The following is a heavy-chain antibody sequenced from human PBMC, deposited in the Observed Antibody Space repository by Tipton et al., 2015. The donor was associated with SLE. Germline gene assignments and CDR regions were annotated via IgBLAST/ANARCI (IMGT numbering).Heavy chain of an antibody. CDR3: ARDFTIWSGYSVDY. Sequence: QLVQSGAEVKTPGASVKVSCKASGYTFTDYYMNWVRQAPGQGLEWMGRINPNSGGTNYAQKFQGRVTMTRDTSISTAYMELSRLRSDDTAVYYCARDFTIWSGYSVDYWGQGTLVTVSS. CDR1: GYTFTDYY. J-gene: IGHJ4*02. CDR2: INPNSGGT. D-gene: IGHD3-3*01. V-gene: IGHV1-2*06.